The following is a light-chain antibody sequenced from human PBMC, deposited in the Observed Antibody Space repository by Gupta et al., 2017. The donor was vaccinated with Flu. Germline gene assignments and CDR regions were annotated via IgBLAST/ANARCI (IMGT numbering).Light chain of an antibody. CDR1: QTVSTNY. CDR2: ETS. V-gene: IGKV3D-20*01. J-gene: IGKJ2*01. Sequence: EIVLTQSPATLSLSPGERATLSCGASQTVSTNYLAWYQQKPGLAPRLLMYETSSRATGIPDRFSGSGSGTDFTLTISRLEPEDFAVYYCQQYGSSYSVTFGQGTKLEIK. CDR3: QQYGSSYSVT.